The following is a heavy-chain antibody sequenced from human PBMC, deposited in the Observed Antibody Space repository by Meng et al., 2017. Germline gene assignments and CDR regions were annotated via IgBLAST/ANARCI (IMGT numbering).Heavy chain of an antibody. V-gene: IGHV3-53*01. J-gene: IGHJ4*02. CDR1: CLPVSSNY. Sequence: VQLVAAVGGLIQPGVLLRLSSAAFCLPVSSNYMSWLRQAPGKGLEWFSVIIIGGSTYYAVSGKGRFTISRDNSKNTLYLQMNSLGAEDTAVYYCARDYGDHLGFDYWGQGTLVTVSS. CDR3: ARDYGDHLGFDY. CDR2: IIIGGST. D-gene: IGHD4-17*01.